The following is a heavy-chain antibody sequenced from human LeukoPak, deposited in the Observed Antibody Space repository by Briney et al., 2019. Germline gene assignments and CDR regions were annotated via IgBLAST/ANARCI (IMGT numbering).Heavy chain of an antibody. Sequence: GGPLRLSCAASGFTVSSNYMSWVRQAPGKGLEWVSVIYSGGSTYYADSVKGRFTISRDNSKNTLYLQMNSLRAEDTAVYYCARVFVVVPAAINYFDYWGQGTLVTVSS. D-gene: IGHD2-2*02. V-gene: IGHV3-53*01. CDR1: GFTVSSNY. CDR2: IYSGGST. CDR3: ARVFVVVPAAINYFDY. J-gene: IGHJ4*02.